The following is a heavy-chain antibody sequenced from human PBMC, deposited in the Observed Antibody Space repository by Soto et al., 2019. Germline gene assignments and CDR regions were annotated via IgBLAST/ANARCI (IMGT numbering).Heavy chain of an antibody. V-gene: IGHV1-24*01. CDR2: FDPEDGET. CDR1: GYTXSELS. D-gene: IGHD3-10*01. Sequence: GXSXKVSFKVTGYTXSELSMHLVRQAPGKGLEWMGGFDPEDGETSYAQKFQGRVTMKRDTSTRTVYMELRSLRSEDTAVYYCARDRSYGSWTPTPFPAYGMDVWGQGTMVTVSS. CDR3: ARDRSYGSWTPTPFPAYGMDV. J-gene: IGHJ6*02.